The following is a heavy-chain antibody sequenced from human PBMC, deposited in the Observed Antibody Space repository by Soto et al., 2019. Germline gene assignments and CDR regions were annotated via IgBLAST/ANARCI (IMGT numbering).Heavy chain of an antibody. V-gene: IGHV3-30*18. CDR3: AKAFLTIFGSPMDV. Sequence: QVQLVESGGGVVQPGRSLRLSCAASGFTFSSYGMHWVRQAPGKGLEWVAVISYDGSNKYYADSVKGRFTISRDNSKNTLYLQMNSLRAEDTAVYYCAKAFLTIFGSPMDVW. D-gene: IGHD3-3*01. CDR2: ISYDGSNK. J-gene: IGHJ6*01. CDR1: GFTFSSYG.